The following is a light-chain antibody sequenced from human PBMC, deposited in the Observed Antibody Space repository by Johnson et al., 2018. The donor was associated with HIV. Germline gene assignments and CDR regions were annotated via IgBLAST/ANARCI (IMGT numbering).Light chain of an antibody. CDR3: AAWDDSLSVHYV. CDR1: SSNIGSKY. CDR2: RNN. Sequence: SVLTQPPSASGTPGQRVTISCSGSSSNIGSKYVYWCQQLPGTAPKLLIYRNNQRPSGVPARFSGSKSGTPASLAISGPRSGAEADYYCAAWDDSLSVHYVFGTGTKVTVL. J-gene: IGLJ1*01. V-gene: IGLV1-47*01.